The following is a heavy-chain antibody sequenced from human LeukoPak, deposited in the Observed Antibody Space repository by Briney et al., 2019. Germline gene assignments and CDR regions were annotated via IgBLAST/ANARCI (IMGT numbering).Heavy chain of an antibody. J-gene: IGHJ3*02. CDR3: ARGTGLLLWFGELFSAFDI. CDR2: ISYDGSNK. V-gene: IGHV3-30*04. D-gene: IGHD3-10*01. Sequence: GGSLRLSCAASGFTFSSYAMHWVRQAPGKGLEWVAVISYDGSNKYYADSVKGRFTISRDNSKNTLYLQMNSLRAEDTAVHYCARGTGLLLWFGELFSAFDIWGQGTMVTVSS. CDR1: GFTFSSYA.